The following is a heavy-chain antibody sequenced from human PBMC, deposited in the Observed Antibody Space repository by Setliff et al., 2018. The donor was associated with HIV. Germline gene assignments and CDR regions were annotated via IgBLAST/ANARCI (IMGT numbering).Heavy chain of an antibody. CDR1: EYTFISYD. J-gene: IGHJ4*01. V-gene: IGHV1-8*02. Sequence: ASVKVSCKASEYTFISYDINGVRQATGQGLEWMGWMNPKSGNTGYAQKFQGRLTMTRNTSISTAYMELSSLRSEDTAVYYCARGPHESLERGAKARGDYWGHGTLVTVSS. D-gene: IGHD1-26*01. CDR2: MNPKSGNT. CDR3: ARGPHESLERGAKARGDY.